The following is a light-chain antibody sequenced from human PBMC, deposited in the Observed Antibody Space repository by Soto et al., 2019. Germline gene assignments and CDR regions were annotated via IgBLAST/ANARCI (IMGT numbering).Light chain of an antibody. V-gene: IGLV2-14*03. CDR2: DVT. J-gene: IGLJ1*01. CDR3: SSYTSDTTGV. Sequence: SALTQPASVARSPRQSVAISCTNASSDVGGYNYVSWYQQHPGKAPKLMIYDVTTRPSGVSNRFSGSKSGNTAALTISGLQAEDEADYYCSSYTSDTTGVFGTGTKVTVL. CDR1: SSDVGGYNY.